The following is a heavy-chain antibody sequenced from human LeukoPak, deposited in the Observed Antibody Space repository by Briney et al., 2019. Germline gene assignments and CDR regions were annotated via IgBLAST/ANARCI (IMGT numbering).Heavy chain of an antibody. CDR1: GYSFTDHF. CDR3: ARDHNWGPDY. Sequence: ASVKVSCKASGYSFTDHFLHWLRQAPGQGLEWMGWIHPNSGDTNYAQRFQGRVSLTRDTSISTAYMELSSLRSDDPAVYYCARDHNWGPDYWGQGTLVSVSS. CDR2: IHPNSGDT. V-gene: IGHV1-2*02. J-gene: IGHJ4*02. D-gene: IGHD7-27*01.